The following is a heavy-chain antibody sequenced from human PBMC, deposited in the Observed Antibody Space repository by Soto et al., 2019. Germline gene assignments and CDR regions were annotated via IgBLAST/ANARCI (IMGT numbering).Heavy chain of an antibody. CDR3: AKSLYSSSWDTDAFDI. D-gene: IGHD6-13*01. Sequence: SETLSLTCTVSGGSISSYYWSWIRQPPGKGLEWIGYIYYSGSTNYNPSLKSRVTISVDTSKNQFSLKLSSVTAADTAVYYCAKSLYSSSWDTDAFDIWGQGTMVTVSS. CDR1: GGSISSYY. J-gene: IGHJ3*02. CDR2: IYYSGST. V-gene: IGHV4-59*01.